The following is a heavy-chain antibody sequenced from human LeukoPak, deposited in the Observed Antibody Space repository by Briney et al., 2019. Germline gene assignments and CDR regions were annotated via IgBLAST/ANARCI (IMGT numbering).Heavy chain of an antibody. V-gene: IGHV1-2*02. J-gene: IGHJ4*02. D-gene: IGHD3-9*01. CDR3: AAAFDWLLRFDY. CDR1: GYSFTGYY. CDR2: INPNSGGT. Sequence: ASVKVSCKASGYSFTGYYMHWVRQAPGQGLEWMGWINPNSGGTNYAQKFQGRVTMTRDTSISTAYMELSRLRSDDTAVYYCAAAFDWLLRFDYWGQGTLVTVSS.